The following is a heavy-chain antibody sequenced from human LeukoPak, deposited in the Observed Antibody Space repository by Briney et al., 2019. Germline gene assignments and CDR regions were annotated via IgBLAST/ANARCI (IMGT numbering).Heavy chain of an antibody. J-gene: IGHJ6*04. D-gene: IGHD2-15*01. Sequence: ASVKVSCKASGYTFTGYYMQWVRQAPGQGLEWMGWINPNSGGTNYAQKFQGWVTMTRDTSISTAYMELSRLRSDDTAVYYCARGVYCSGGSCYSGYNYGMDVWGKGTTVTVSS. CDR2: INPNSGGT. CDR1: GYTFTGYY. V-gene: IGHV1-2*04. CDR3: ARGVYCSGGSCYSGYNYGMDV.